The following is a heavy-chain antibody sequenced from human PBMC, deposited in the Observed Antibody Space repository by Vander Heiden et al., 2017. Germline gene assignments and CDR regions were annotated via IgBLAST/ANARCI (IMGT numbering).Heavy chain of an antibody. CDR3: ARWYYDGSTYSLDY. D-gene: IGHD3-22*01. CDR2: IKQDASSK. V-gene: IGHV3-7*01. Sequence: EVQLVESGGGLVQPGGSLKLSCAASGFTISNHGMTWVRQAPGKGLEWVANIKQDASSKYYVDSVKGRFTISRDNAKNSLYLQMTSLRAEDSAVYYCARWYYDGSTYSLDYWGQGTLVTVSS. CDR1: GFTISNHG. J-gene: IGHJ4*02.